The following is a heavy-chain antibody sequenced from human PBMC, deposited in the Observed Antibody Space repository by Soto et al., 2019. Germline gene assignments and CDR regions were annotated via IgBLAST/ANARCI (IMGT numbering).Heavy chain of an antibody. J-gene: IGHJ4*02. CDR1: GGSISSGDYY. CDR3: AREGNCSGGSCYSRGIDY. Sequence: ASETLSLTCTVSGGSISSGDYYWSWIRQPPGKGLEWIGYIYYSGSTYYNPSLKSRVTISVDTSKNQFSLKLSSVTAADTAVYYCAREGNCSGGSCYSRGIDYWGQGTLVTVSS. D-gene: IGHD2-15*01. CDR2: IYYSGST. V-gene: IGHV4-30-4*01.